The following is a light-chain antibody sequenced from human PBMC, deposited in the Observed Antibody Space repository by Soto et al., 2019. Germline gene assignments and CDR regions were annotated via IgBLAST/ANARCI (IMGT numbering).Light chain of an antibody. CDR1: QGISSY. Sequence: AIRMTQSPSSFSASTGDRVTITCRASQGISSYLAWYQQKPGKAPKLLIYAASTLQSGVPSRFSGSGSGTDFTLSISSLQPEDFATYYCHQTYGKHRTFGQGTKVDI. CDR3: HQTYGKHRT. V-gene: IGKV1-8*01. J-gene: IGKJ1*01. CDR2: AAS.